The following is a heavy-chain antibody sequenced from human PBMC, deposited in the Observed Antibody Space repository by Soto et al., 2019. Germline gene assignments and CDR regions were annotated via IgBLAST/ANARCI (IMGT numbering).Heavy chain of an antibody. D-gene: IGHD3-3*01. J-gene: IGHJ6*02. Sequence: HPGGSLRLSCAASGFTFSSNAMSWVRQAPGKGLEWVSAISGSAGTTYYADSVKGRFTISRDNSKNTLYLQMNSLRAEDTAVYYCAKEFPVGYDFWSGPYYGMDVWGQGTTVTVSS. CDR1: GFTFSSNA. CDR3: AKEFPVGYDFWSGPYYGMDV. V-gene: IGHV3-23*01. CDR2: ISGSAGTT.